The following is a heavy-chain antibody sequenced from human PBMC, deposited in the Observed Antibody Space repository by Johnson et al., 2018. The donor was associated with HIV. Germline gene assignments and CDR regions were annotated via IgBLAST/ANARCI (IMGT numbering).Heavy chain of an antibody. CDR2: INWNGGST. D-gene: IGHD3-22*01. V-gene: IGHV3-20*04. CDR3: ARVIRAYDSSGYAGDAFDI. Sequence: VQLVESGGGVVQPGRPLRLSCAASVFTFSRYPMHWVRQAPGQGLEWLSGINWNGGSTGYADSVKGRFTISRANAKNSLSLQMNSLRAEDTALYYCARVIRAYDSSGYAGDAFDIWGQGTMVTASS. CDR1: VFTFSRYP. J-gene: IGHJ3*02.